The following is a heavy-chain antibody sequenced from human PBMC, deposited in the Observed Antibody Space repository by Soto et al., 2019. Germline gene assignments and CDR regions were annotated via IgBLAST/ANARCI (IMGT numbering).Heavy chain of an antibody. CDR2: INPKSGGT. CDR1: GPTFIAYY. CDR3: ARGDSTDCSNGVCSFFYNHDMDV. D-gene: IGHD2-8*01. V-gene: IGHV1-2*04. Sequence: QLVQSGAEVKKPGASVRVSCKTSGPTFIAYYIHWVRQAPGQGLEWLGRINPKSGGTSTAQKFQGWVTMTTDTSISTASMELTRLTSDDTAIYYCARGDSTDCSNGVCSFFYNHDMDVWGQGTTVTVSS. J-gene: IGHJ6*02.